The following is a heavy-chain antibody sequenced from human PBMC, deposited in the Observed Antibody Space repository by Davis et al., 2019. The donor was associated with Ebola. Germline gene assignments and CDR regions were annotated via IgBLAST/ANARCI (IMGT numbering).Heavy chain of an antibody. D-gene: IGHD1-26*01. CDR1: GGSISGNY. CDR2: IFNSGTA. V-gene: IGHV4-59*01. J-gene: IGHJ4*02. CDR3: ARDHMGSLDN. Sequence: MPSETLSLTCTVSGGSISGNYWSWIRQPPGKGLDYVGHIFNSGTASYNSALKSRVTISLDKSSNQFSLKLNSVTAADTAIYFCARDHMGSLDNWGQGTLVTVSS.